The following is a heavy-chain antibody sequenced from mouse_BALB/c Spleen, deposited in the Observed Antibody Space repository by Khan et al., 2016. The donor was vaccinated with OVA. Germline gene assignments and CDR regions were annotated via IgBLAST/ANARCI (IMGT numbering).Heavy chain of an antibody. D-gene: IGHD1-1*01. V-gene: IGHV3-2*02. CDR3: ARSVTITTVVATDFDY. Sequence: VQLQESGPGLVKPSQSLSLTCTVTGYSITSDYAWNWIRQFPGNKLEWMAYISYSGRTSYNPSLKSRLSITRDTSKNKFFLQLNSVTTDYTATYYCARSVTITTVVATDFDYWGQGTTLTVSS. CDR1: GYSITSDYA. CDR2: ISYSGRT. J-gene: IGHJ2*01.